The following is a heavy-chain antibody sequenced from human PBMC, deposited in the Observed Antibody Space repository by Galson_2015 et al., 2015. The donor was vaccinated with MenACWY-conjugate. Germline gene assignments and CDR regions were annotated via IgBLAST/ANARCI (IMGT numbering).Heavy chain of an antibody. V-gene: IGHV3-23*01. Sequence: SLRLSCAASGFTFSSYAMSWVRQAPGKGLEWVSATSGSGGSTYYADSVKGRFTISRDNSKNTLYLQMNSLRAEDTAVYYCAKRGLRGGVISYYYFDYWGQGTLVTVSS. J-gene: IGHJ4*02. CDR1: GFTFSSYA. CDR3: AKRGLRGGVISYYYFDY. CDR2: TSGSGGST. D-gene: IGHD3-16*02.